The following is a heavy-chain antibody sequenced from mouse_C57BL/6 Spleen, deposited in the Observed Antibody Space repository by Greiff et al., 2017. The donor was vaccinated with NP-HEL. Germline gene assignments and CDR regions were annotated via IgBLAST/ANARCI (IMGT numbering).Heavy chain of an antibody. CDR3: ARGYDGYYGGWFAY. D-gene: IGHD2-3*01. CDR1: GYTFTDYY. Sequence: VQLQQSGPELVKPGASVKISCKASGYTFTDYYMNWVKQSHGKSLEWIGDIITNNGGNSYNQKIKGKVTLPDDKSYSTAYMELRSLTSEDSAVYYCARGYDGYYGGWFAYWGQGTLVTVSA. V-gene: IGHV1-26*01. J-gene: IGHJ3*01. CDR2: IITNNGGN.